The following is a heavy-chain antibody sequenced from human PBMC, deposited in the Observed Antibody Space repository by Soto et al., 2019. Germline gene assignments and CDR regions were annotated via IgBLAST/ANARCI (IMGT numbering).Heavy chain of an antibody. CDR2: IYYSGST. CDR3: ARVPDR. CDR1: GGYINSYC. V-gene: IGHV4-59*01. D-gene: IGHD2-2*01. Sequence: SETLSLTCTFPGGYINSYCWGWIRQPPGKGLEWIGYIYYSGSTNYNPSLWSRVTISVDTSKNQFSLKLSSVAAADTAVYYCARVPDRWGQGTLVTVS. J-gene: IGHJ5*02.